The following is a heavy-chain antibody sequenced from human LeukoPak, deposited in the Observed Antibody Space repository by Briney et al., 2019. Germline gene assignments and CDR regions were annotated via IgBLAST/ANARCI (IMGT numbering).Heavy chain of an antibody. CDR1: GFTFSSYG. V-gene: IGHV3-30*02. CDR3: AKDRLDDILTGYSPPDY. J-gene: IGHJ4*02. CDR2: IRYDGSNK. Sequence: PGGSLRLSCAASGFTFSSYGMHWVRQAPGKGLEWVAFIRYDGSNKYYADSVKGRFTISRDNSKNTLYLQMNSLRAEDTAVYYCAKDRLDDILTGYSPPDYWGQGTLVTVSS. D-gene: IGHD3-9*01.